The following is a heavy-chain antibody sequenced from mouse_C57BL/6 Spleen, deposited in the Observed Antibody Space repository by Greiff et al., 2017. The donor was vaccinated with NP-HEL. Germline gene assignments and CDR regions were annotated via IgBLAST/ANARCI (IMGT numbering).Heavy chain of an antibody. J-gene: IGHJ3*01. D-gene: IGHD3-2*02. Sequence: QVQLQQSGPELVKPGASVKISCKASDYAFSSSWMNWVKQRPGKGLEWIGRIYPGDGDTNYNGKFKGKATLTADKSSSTAYMQLSSLTSEDSAVYFCARSDSSGTGFAYWGQGTLVTVSA. CDR3: ARSDSSGTGFAY. CDR2: IYPGDGDT. V-gene: IGHV1-82*01. CDR1: DYAFSSSW.